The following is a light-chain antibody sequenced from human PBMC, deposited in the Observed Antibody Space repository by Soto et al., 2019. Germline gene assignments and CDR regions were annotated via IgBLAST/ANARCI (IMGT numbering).Light chain of an antibody. CDR3: MQALQTSWT. J-gene: IGKJ1*01. V-gene: IGKV2-28*01. CDR1: QSLLHSNGYNY. Sequence: DIVMTQSPLSLPVTPGEPASISCRSSQSLLHSNGYNYLDWYLQKPGQSPQLLIYLGSNRASGVPDRFSDSGSGTDFTLKISRVEAEDVGVYYCMQALQTSWTFGQGTKVEIK. CDR2: LGS.